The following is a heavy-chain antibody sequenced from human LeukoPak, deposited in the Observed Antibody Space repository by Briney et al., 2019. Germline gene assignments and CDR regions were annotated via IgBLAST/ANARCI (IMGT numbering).Heavy chain of an antibody. V-gene: IGHV4-34*01. CDR1: GGSFSDYY. Sequence: SDTLSRTCAVYGGSFSDYYWTWLRQSPGKGLEWIGEITHRGSTTYNPSLKSRVIMSVDMSKNQFSLKLTSVTAADTGVYYCARGLSLRLGYLLQPHRHHMDVWGKGTTVIVSS. CDR2: ITHRGST. J-gene: IGHJ6*03. D-gene: IGHD3-22*01. CDR3: ARGLSLRLGYLLQPHRHHMDV.